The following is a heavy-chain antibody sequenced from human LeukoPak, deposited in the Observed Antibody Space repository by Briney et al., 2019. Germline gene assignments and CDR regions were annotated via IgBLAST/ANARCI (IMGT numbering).Heavy chain of an antibody. CDR1: GYTFTGYY. CDR2: INPNSGGT. V-gene: IGHV1-2*06. Sequence: ASVKVSCKASGYTFTGYYMHWVRQAPGQGLEWMGRINPNSGGTNYAQKFQGRVTMTRDTSISTAHMELSRLRSDDTAVYYCARGIVGATSYFDYWGQGTLVTVSS. D-gene: IGHD1-26*01. J-gene: IGHJ4*02. CDR3: ARGIVGATSYFDY.